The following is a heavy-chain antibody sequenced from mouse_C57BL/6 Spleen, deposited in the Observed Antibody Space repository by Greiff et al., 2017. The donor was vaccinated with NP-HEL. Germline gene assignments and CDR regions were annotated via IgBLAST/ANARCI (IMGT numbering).Heavy chain of an antibody. CDR2: IYPRSGNT. D-gene: IGHD5-1-1*01. CDR3: AREGEDTYYAMDY. V-gene: IGHV1-81*01. CDR1: GYTFTSYG. Sequence: VKLQESGAELARPGAPVKLSCKASGYTFTSYGISWVKQRTGQGLEWIGEIYPRSGNTYYNEKFKGKATLTADKSSSTAYMELRSLTSEDSAVYFCAREGEDTYYAMDYWGQGTSVTVSS. J-gene: IGHJ4*01.